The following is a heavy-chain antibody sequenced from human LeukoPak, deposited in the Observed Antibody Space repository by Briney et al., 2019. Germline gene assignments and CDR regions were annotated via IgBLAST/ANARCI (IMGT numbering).Heavy chain of an antibody. V-gene: IGHV3-53*01. J-gene: IGHJ4*02. D-gene: IGHD3-16*01. CDR1: EFTVSSNY. CDR3: AGSTWFGRFDY. Sequence: GGSLRLSCATSEFTVSSNYMSWVRQAPGKGLEWVSVIYSGGSTYYADSVKGRFTISRDNSKNTLYLQMNSLRAEDTAVYYCAGSTWFGRFDYWGQGTLVTVSS. CDR2: IYSGGST.